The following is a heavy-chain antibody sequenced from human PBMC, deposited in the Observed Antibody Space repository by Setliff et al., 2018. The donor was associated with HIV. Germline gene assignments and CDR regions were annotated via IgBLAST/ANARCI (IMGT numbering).Heavy chain of an antibody. CDR1: GGYVNDFY. CDR2: IHSSGST. CDR3: ATLDHSGGNFLAD. V-gene: IGHV4-4*09. J-gene: IGHJ4*02. D-gene: IGHD2-21*02. Sequence: ETLSLPCTVSGGYVNDFYCNWIRQPPGKGPEWIGYIHSSGSTIYNPSLKSRIPISLDTSKEQFSLELSSATAADTAVYYCATLDHSGGNFLADGGQGSLGTV.